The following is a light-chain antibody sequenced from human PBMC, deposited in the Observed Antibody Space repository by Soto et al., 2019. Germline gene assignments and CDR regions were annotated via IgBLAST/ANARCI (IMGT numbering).Light chain of an antibody. J-gene: IGKJ1*01. CDR3: QQSYSSPWT. Sequence: DIQMTQSPSSLSASVGDRVTITCRASQSIKSCLNWYQQKPGKAPKFLIYAASSLQSGVPSSFSGRGYAKDFPLTISSLRSEDCATYYCQQSYSSPWTFGQGPKVQI. V-gene: IGKV1-39*01. CDR1: QSIKSC. CDR2: AAS.